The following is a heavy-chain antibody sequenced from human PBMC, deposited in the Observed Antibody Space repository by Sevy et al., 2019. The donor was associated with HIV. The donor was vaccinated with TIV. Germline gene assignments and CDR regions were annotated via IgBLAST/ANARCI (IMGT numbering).Heavy chain of an antibody. Sequence: GGSLRLSCAASGFTFSDHYMTWIRQAPGKGLESVAYIRSGGSPIFYADAVKGRFIISRDNTKNALYMQMNILRADDTAVYYRARDHYQKTIRGNFDIWGQGTMVTVSS. CDR2: IRSGGSPI. J-gene: IGHJ3*02. CDR3: ARDHYQKTIRGNFDI. V-gene: IGHV3-11*01. D-gene: IGHD1-26*01. CDR1: GFTFSDHY.